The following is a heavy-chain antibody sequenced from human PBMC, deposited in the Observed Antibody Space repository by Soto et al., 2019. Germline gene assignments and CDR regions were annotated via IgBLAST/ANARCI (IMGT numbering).Heavy chain of an antibody. D-gene: IGHD3-10*01. CDR1: GGTFSSYA. V-gene: IGHV1-69*12. CDR3: AVEQHTEGYYGSASGLFDY. J-gene: IGHJ4*02. Sequence: QVQLVQSGAEVKKPGSSVKVSCKASGGTFSSYAISWVRQAPGQGLEWMGGIIPIFGTANYAQKFQGRVTITADESTSTAYMELSSLRSEDTAVYYCAVEQHTEGYYGSASGLFDYWGQGTLVTVSS. CDR2: IIPIFGTA.